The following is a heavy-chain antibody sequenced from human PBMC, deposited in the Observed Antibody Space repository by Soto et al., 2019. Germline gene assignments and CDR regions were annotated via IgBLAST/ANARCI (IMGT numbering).Heavy chain of an antibody. CDR3: AREIAARRYYYYYGMDV. D-gene: IGHD6-6*01. CDR1: GGTFSSYA. CDR2: IIPIFGTA. V-gene: IGHV1-69*13. Sequence: SVKVSCKASGGTFSSYAISWVRQAPGQGLEWMGGIIPIFGTANYAQKFQGRVTITADESTSTAYMELSSLRSEDTAVYYCAREIAARRYYYYYGMDVWGQGTTVTVSS. J-gene: IGHJ6*02.